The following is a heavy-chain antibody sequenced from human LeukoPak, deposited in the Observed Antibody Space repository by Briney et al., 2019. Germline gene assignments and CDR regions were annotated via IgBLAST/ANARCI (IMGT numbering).Heavy chain of an antibody. D-gene: IGHD3-10*01. J-gene: IGHJ4*02. V-gene: IGHV3-23*01. CDR3: ARGFHFYASGSYSGAFDY. CDR1: GFTFSSYA. Sequence: LAGGSLILSCAASGFTFSSYAMNWVRQAPGKGLEWVSGISGSGGSTYYADSVKGRFTISRDNSKNTLHLQMDNLRAEDTAVYYCARGFHFYASGSYSGAFDYWGQGTLVTVSS. CDR2: ISGSGGST.